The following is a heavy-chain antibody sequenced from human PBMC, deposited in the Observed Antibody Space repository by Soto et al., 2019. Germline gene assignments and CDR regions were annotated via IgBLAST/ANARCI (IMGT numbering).Heavy chain of an antibody. CDR3: ATSSIAVAGPFDY. V-gene: IGHV1-3*01. J-gene: IGHJ4*02. Sequence: ASVKVSCKASGYTFTSYAMHWVRQAPGQRLEWMGWINAGNGNTKYSQKFQGRVTITRDTSASTAYMELSSLRSEDTAVYYCATSSIAVAGPFDYWGQGTLVTVSS. CDR2: INAGNGNT. CDR1: GYTFTSYA. D-gene: IGHD6-19*01.